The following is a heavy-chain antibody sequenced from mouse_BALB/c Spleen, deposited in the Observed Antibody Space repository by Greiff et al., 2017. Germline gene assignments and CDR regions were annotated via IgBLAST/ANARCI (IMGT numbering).Heavy chain of an antibody. Sequence: QVQLQQSGAELVRPGTSVKISCKASGYTFTNYWLGWVKQRPGHGLEWIGDIYPGGGYTNYNEKFKGKATLTADTSSSTAYMQLSSLTSEDSAVYFCARGDYYGSSPYAMDYWGQGTSVTVSS. J-gene: IGHJ4*01. CDR3: ARGDYYGSSPYAMDY. CDR2: IYPGGGYT. CDR1: GYTFTNYW. V-gene: IGHV1-63*02. D-gene: IGHD1-1*01.